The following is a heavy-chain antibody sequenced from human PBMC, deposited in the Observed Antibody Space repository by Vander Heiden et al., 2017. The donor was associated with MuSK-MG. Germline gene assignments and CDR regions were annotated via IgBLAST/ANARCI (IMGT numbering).Heavy chain of an antibody. CDR2: ISIGGDI. D-gene: IGHD3-16*01. CDR1: GFTLSSYD. CDR3: ARGAGEGFDP. V-gene: IGHV3-13*01. Sequence: VQLVESGGNLAQPGGSLRLSCAAAGFTLSSYDMHWVRQATGKGLEWVSAISIGGDIVDAGSVKGRFTISRENGKNSVYLKMKSLTAGDTAVYYCARGAGEGFDPWGQGTMVTVYS. J-gene: IGHJ5*02.